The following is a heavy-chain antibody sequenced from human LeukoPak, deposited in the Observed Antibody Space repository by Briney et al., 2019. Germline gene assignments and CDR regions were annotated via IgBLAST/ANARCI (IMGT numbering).Heavy chain of an antibody. Sequence: PSETLSLTCAVYGGSFSGYYWSWIRQPPGKGLEGIGEVNHSGSTNYNPSLKSRVTISVDTSKNQFSLKLSSVTAADTAVYYCASQRKCSSTSCYKRFDYWGQGTLVTVSS. CDR1: GGSFSGYY. CDR3: ASQRKCSSTSCYKRFDY. J-gene: IGHJ4*02. V-gene: IGHV4-34*01. D-gene: IGHD2-2*02. CDR2: VNHSGST.